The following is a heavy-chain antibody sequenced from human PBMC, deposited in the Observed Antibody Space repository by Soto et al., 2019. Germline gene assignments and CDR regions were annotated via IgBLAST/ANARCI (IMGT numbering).Heavy chain of an antibody. CDR3: ARSREQLVFNVDY. J-gene: IGHJ4*02. CDR2: IIPIFGTA. V-gene: IGHV1-69*13. Sequence: ASVKVSCKASGGTFSSYAISWVRQAPGQGLEWMGGIIPIFGTANYAPKFQGRVTITADESTSTAYMELSSLRSEDTAVYYCARSREQLVFNVDYWGQGTLVTVSS. CDR1: GGTFSSYA. D-gene: IGHD6-6*01.